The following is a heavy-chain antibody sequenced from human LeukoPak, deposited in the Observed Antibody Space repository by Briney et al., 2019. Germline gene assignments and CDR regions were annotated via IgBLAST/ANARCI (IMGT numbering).Heavy chain of an antibody. V-gene: IGHV1-2*02. CDR2: INPNSGGT. Sequence: ASVKVSCKASGYTFTDYYLHWVRQAPGQGLEWMGRINPNSGGTNYAQKFQGRATMTRDTSINTGYMEMSRLRSDDTAVYYCASGGTSGYPNPDYRGQGTLVTVSS. CDR1: GYTFTDYY. J-gene: IGHJ4*02. D-gene: IGHD3-22*01. CDR3: ASGGTSGYPNPDY.